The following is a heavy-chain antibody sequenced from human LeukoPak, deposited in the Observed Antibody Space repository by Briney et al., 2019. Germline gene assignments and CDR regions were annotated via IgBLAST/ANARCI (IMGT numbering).Heavy chain of an antibody. J-gene: IGHJ5*02. V-gene: IGHV1-8*01. Sequence: ASVKVSCKASGYTFTSYDINWVRQATGQGPEWMGWMGPKSGNTGYAQKFQGRVSMTRNTSISTVYMELSSLRSEDTAVYYCAGSLTINWFDPWGQGTLVTVSS. CDR1: GYTFTSYD. D-gene: IGHD1-14*01. CDR3: AGSLTINWFDP. CDR2: MGPKSGNT.